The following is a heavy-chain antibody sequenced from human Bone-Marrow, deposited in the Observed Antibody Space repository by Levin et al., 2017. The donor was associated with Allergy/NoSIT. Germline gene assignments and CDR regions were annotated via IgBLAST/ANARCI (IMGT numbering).Heavy chain of an antibody. CDR1: GFSFSSYE. Sequence: GGSLRLSCAASGFSFSSYEMNWVRQAPGKGLEWISFMSTSGTTVYADSVKGRFTISRDNAKNSLYLQMNSLRVEDTALYYCARWYCGGDCYPYNYYGMDVWGQGTTVTVSS. CDR3: ARWYCGGDCYPYNYYGMDV. CDR2: MSTSGTTV. D-gene: IGHD2-21*02. J-gene: IGHJ6*02. V-gene: IGHV3-48*03.